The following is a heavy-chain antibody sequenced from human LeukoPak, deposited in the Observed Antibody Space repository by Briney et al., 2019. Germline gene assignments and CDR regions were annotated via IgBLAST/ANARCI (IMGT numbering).Heavy chain of an antibody. D-gene: IGHD3-22*01. V-gene: IGHV1-69*05. CDR2: IIPIFVTA. J-gene: IGHJ4*02. CDR1: GGTFSSYA. CDR3: ARDYYDSSGYYRLDY. Sequence: ASVKVSCKASGGTFSSYAISWVRQAPGEGLEWMGGIIPIFVTANYAQKFQGRVTITTGESTSTAYMELSSLRSVETAVSYCARDYYDSSGYYRLDYWGQGTLVTVSS.